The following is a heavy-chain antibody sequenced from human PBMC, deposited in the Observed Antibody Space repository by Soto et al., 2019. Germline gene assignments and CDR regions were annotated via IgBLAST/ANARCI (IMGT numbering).Heavy chain of an antibody. CDR3: ARIRSSSWIDY. V-gene: IGHV5-51*01. CDR2: IYPGDSDT. D-gene: IGHD6-13*01. J-gene: IGHJ4*02. Sequence: GVSLKISCKGSGYSFTTYWIGWGRQMPGKGLEWMAIIYPGDSDTRYSPSFQGQVTISADKSISTAYLHWGSLKASDTAMYNCARIRSSSWIDYWGQGTLVAVSS. CDR1: GYSFTTYW.